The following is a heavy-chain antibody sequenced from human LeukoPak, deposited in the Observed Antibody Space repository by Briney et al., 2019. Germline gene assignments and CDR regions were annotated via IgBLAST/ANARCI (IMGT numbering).Heavy chain of an antibody. CDR2: EQKDGSYK. CDR3: ANIPNSFVPDY. D-gene: IGHD3-16*01. V-gene: IGHV3-30*02. J-gene: IGHJ4*02. Sequence: PGGSLRLSCATSEFSFSSHGMHWARQAPGKGLEGVAFEQKDGSYKKYADSVKGRFTISRDNSKNTLYLQMNSLRVEDTAVYYCANIPNSFVPDYWGQGSLVTVSS. CDR1: EFSFSSHG.